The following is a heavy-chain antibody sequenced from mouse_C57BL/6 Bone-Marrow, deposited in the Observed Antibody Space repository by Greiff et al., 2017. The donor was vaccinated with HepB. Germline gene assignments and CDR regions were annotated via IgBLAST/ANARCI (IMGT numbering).Heavy chain of an antibody. CDR3: TYDYDPWFAY. J-gene: IGHJ3*01. CDR1: GYTFTDYY. CDR2: IGPGSGST. D-gene: IGHD2-4*01. V-gene: IGHV1-77*01. Sequence: VQLQQSGAELVKPGASVKISCKASGYTFTDYYINWVKQRPGQGPEWIGKIGPGSGSTYYNEKFKGKATLTADKSSSTAYMQLSSLTSEDSAVYFCTYDYDPWFAYWGQGTLVTVSA.